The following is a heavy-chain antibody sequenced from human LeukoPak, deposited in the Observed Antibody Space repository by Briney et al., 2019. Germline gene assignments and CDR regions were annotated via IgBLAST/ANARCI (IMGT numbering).Heavy chain of an antibody. Sequence: PSETLSLTCTVSGGSIRSSSYYWGWIRQPPGRGLEWIGSISFTGNTYYNPALRSRVTISVDTSKNQFSLKLNSVTAADTAAYYCAREAHSPYYYDSRNYNANWFDTWGQGTLVTVSS. CDR2: ISFTGNT. CDR1: GGSIRSSSYY. CDR3: AREAHSPYYYDSRNYNANWFDT. J-gene: IGHJ5*02. D-gene: IGHD3-22*01. V-gene: IGHV4-39*07.